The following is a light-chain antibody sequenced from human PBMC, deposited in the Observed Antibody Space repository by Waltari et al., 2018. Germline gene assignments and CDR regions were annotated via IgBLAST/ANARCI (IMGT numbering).Light chain of an antibody. CDR3: QRYNSYANT. CDR2: GAA. J-gene: IGKJ2*01. CDR1: QSINTY. Sequence: DILMTQSPSTLSASVGDRVTITCRASQSINTYLAWYQQKPGKAPKLLIYGAATLESGVPGSVSGTGSGTEFTLTISSLQPDDFATYYCQRYNSYANTFGQGTKVDIK. V-gene: IGKV1-5*01.